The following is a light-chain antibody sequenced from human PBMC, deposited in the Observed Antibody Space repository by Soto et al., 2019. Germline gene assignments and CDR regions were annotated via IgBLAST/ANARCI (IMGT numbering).Light chain of an antibody. V-gene: IGKV1-5*03. J-gene: IGKJ1*01. Sequence: DIQITQSPSTLSASVGDRVTITCRASQSISSWLAWYQQKPGKAPKFLIYKASNLESGVPSRFSGSGSGTEFTLTISSLQPDDFATYYCQQYNSYPWTFGQGTKV. CDR3: QQYNSYPWT. CDR2: KAS. CDR1: QSISSW.